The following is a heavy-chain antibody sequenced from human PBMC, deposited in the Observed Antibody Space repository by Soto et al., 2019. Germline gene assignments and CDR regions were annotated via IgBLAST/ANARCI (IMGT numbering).Heavy chain of an antibody. J-gene: IGHJ6*02. CDR2: SIPIFGTT. CDR3: AIPSPHYDQPRYGMDV. D-gene: IGHD3-3*01. CDR1: GGTFSSYA. V-gene: IGHV1-69*01. Sequence: QVQLVQSGAEVKKPGSSVNVSCKASGGTFSSYAISWVRQAPGQWLEWMGGSIPIFGTTNYAQKFQGRVTITADESTSTAYMELSSLRSEDTAVYYCAIPSPHYDQPRYGMDVWGQGTTVTVSS.